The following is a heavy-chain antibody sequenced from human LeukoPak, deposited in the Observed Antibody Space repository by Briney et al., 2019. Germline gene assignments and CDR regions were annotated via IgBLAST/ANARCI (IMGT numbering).Heavy chain of an antibody. CDR2: IIPIFGTA. V-gene: IGHV1-69*06. CDR1: GGTFSSYA. D-gene: IGHD3-3*01. Sequence: ASVKVSCKASGGTFSSYAISWVRQAPGQGLEWMGGIIPIFGTANYAQKFQGRVTITADKSTSTAYMELSSLRSEDTAVYYCARDGKYYGFWSGYVGSRWFDPWGQGTLVTVSS. J-gene: IGHJ5*02. CDR3: ARDGKYYGFWSGYVGSRWFDP.